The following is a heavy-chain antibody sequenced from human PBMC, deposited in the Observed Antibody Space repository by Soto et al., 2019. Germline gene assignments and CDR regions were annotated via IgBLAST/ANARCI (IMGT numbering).Heavy chain of an antibody. J-gene: IGHJ4*02. V-gene: IGHV3-30*03. CDR2: MSHDGSKT. D-gene: IGHD2-8*01. CDR3: ASGQCGTNCYIFEY. Sequence: PGESLKISCAASGFTFSSYGFQWVRQAPGKGLEWVTLMSHDGSKTVYADSVEGRFTISRDNSRNTLYLQMNSLKDEDTAVYYCASGQCGTNCYIFEYWGQGTLVTVSS. CDR1: GFTFSSYG.